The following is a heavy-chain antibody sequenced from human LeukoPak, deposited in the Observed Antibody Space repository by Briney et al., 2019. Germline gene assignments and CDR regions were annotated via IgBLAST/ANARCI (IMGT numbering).Heavy chain of an antibody. CDR2: INPNSGGT. V-gene: IGHV1-2*02. J-gene: IGHJ3*02. Sequence: ASVKVSCKASGYTFTGYYMHWVRQAPGQGLEWMGWINPNSGGTNYAQKFQGRVTMTRDTSISTAYMELSSLRSEDTAVYYCARKGPPGYAFDIWGQGTMVTVSS. CDR3: ARKGPPGYAFDI. CDR1: GYTFTGYY.